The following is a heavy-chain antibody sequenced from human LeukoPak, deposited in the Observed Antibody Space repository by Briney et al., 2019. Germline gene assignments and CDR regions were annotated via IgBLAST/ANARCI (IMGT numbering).Heavy chain of an antibody. D-gene: IGHD2-21*02. Sequence: ASVKVSCKAPGYTFTSYYMHWVRQAPGQGLEWMGVINPSGGSTSYAQKFQGRVTMTRDMSTSTVYMELSSLRSEDTAVYYCAAEHIVVVTAIRDWGQGTLVTVSS. CDR1: GYTFTSYY. J-gene: IGHJ4*02. CDR2: INPSGGST. V-gene: IGHV1-46*01. CDR3: AAEHIVVVTAIRD.